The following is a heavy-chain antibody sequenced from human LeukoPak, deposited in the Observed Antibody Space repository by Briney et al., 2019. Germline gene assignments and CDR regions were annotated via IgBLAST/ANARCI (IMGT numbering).Heavy chain of an antibody. V-gene: IGHV4-31*03. CDR3: AGSLSGDYYAY. CDR1: GGSISTGGYY. CDR2: IYYSGST. J-gene: IGHJ4*02. D-gene: IGHD2/OR15-2a*01. Sequence: SETLSLTCTVAGGSISTGGYYWTWVRQHPGKGLEWIGYIYYSGSTYYNPSLKSRVTISVDTSKNQFSLKVSSVTAADTAAYYCAGSLSGDYYAYWGRGTLVTVSS.